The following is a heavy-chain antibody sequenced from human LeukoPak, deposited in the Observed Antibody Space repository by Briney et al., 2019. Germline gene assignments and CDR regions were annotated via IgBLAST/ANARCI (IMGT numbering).Heavy chain of an antibody. V-gene: IGHV5-51*01. D-gene: IGHD2-2*01. CDR2: IYPGDSDT. Sequence: GESLKISCKGSGYSFTSYWIGWVRQMPGKGLEWMGIIYPGDSDTRYSPSFQGQVPISADNSISTAYLQWSSLNASDTAMYYCARLENRGYCSSTSCYHGYMDVWGKGTTVTVSS. CDR1: GYSFTSYW. CDR3: ARLENRGYCSSTSCYHGYMDV. J-gene: IGHJ6*03.